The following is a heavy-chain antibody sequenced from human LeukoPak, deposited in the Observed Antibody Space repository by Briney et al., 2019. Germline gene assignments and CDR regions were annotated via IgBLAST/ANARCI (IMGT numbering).Heavy chain of an antibody. J-gene: IGHJ5*02. CDR1: GFTFSSYW. CDR3: ARDRVVVAATLRFDP. Sequence: GGSLRLSCAASGFTFSSYWMSWVRQAPGKGLEWVANIKQDGSEKYYVDSVKGRFTISRDNAENSLYLQMNSLRAEDTAVYYCARDRVVVAATLRFDPWGQGTLVTVSS. CDR2: IKQDGSEK. V-gene: IGHV3-7*01. D-gene: IGHD2-15*01.